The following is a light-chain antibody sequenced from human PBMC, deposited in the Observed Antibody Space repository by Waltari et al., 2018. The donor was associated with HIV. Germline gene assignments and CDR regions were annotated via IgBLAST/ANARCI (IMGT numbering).Light chain of an antibody. CDR2: DVT. CDR3: ASHAGSKDV. J-gene: IGLJ2*01. CDR1: SSDVGAYNS. Sequence: SALTQPPSASGSPGQSVTISCSGTSSDVGAYNSVSWFQQHPGKAPKLMIYDVTKRPPGVPDRFSGSKPGNTASLTVSGLQAEDEADYYCASHAGSKDVFGGGTRLTVL. V-gene: IGLV2-8*01.